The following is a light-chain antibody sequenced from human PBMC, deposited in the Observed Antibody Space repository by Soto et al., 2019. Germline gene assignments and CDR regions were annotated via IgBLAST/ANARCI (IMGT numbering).Light chain of an antibody. CDR1: SSDVGGYNF. V-gene: IGLV2-14*03. CDR3: ISFTSSDTLVV. J-gene: IGLJ2*01. CDR2: DVS. Sequence: QSVLTQPASVSGSPGQSITISCTGTSSDVGGYNFVSWYQHHPAKAPKLMIYDVSNRPSGVSNRFSGSKSGNTASLTISGLQAEDEAHYYCISFTSSDTLVVFGGGTKLTVL.